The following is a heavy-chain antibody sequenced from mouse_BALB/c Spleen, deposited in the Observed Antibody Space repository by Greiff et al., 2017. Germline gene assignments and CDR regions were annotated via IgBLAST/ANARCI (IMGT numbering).Heavy chain of an antibody. CDR2: SRNKANDYTT. V-gene: IGHV7-1*02. Sequence: EVNVVESGGGLVQPGGSLRLSCATSGFTFSDFYMEWVRQPPGKRLEWIAASRNKANDYTTEYSASVKGRFIVSRDTSQSILYLQMNALRAEDTAIYYCARGPYGNYHWYFDVWGAGTTVTVSS. D-gene: IGHD2-1*01. CDR1: GFTFSDFY. CDR3: ARGPYGNYHWYFDV. J-gene: IGHJ1*01.